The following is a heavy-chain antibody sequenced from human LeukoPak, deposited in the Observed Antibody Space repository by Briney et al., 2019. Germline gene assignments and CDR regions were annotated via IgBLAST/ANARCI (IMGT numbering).Heavy chain of an antibody. V-gene: IGHV3-48*02. D-gene: IGHD5-18*01. CDR2: ISSSSSTI. Sequence: PGGSLRLSCAASGFTISSYSMHWVRQAAGKGLEWVSSISSSSSTIYSADSVKGRFTISRDNAKNSLYLHMNSLRDEDTAVYYCARPLTGGYSDFWGQGTLVTVSS. CDR3: ARPLTGGYSDF. J-gene: IGHJ4*02. CDR1: GFTISSYS.